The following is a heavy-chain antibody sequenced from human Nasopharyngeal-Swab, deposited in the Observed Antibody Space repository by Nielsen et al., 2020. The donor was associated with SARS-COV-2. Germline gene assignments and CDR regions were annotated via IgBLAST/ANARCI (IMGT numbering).Heavy chain of an antibody. Sequence: ESLKISCAASGFTFSSYAMSWVRQAPGKGLEWVSAISGSGGSTYYADSVKGRFTISRDNSKNTLYLQMNSLRAEDTAVYYCAKGGSSSWYSGFDYWGQGTLVTVSS. V-gene: IGHV3-23*01. D-gene: IGHD6-13*01. J-gene: IGHJ4*02. CDR1: GFTFSSYA. CDR2: ISGSGGST. CDR3: AKGGSSSWYSGFDY.